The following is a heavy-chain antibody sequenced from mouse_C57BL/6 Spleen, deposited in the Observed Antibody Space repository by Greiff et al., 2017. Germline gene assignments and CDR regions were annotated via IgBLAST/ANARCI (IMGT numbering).Heavy chain of an antibody. CDR2: ISRGSSTI. J-gene: IGHJ4*01. D-gene: IGHD1-1*01. V-gene: IGHV5-17*01. CDR1: GFTFSDYG. CDR3: ARGFTTVVASMDY. Sequence: EVQGLESGGGLVKPGGSLKLSCAASGFTFSDYGMHWVRQAPEKGLEWVAYISRGSSTIYYADTVKGRFTLSRDNAKNTLFLQMTSLRSEDTAMYYCARGFTTVVASMDYWGQGTSVTVSS.